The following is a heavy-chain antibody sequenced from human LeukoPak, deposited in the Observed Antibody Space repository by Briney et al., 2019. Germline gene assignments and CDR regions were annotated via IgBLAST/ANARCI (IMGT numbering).Heavy chain of an antibody. V-gene: IGHV3-21*01. J-gene: IGHJ5*02. CDR3: ARSARGYSSSWYWFDP. D-gene: IGHD6-13*01. CDR2: ISSSSSYI. CDR1: GFTFSSYS. Sequence: GGSLRLSSAASGFTFSSYSMNWVRQAPGKGLEWVSSISSSSSYIYYADSVKGRFTISRDNAKNSLYLQMNSLRAEDTAVYYCARSARGYSSSWYWFDPWGQGTLVTVSS.